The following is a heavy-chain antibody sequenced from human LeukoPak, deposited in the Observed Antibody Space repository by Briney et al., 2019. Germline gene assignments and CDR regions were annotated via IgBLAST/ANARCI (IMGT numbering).Heavy chain of an antibody. D-gene: IGHD3-10*01. CDR1: ADSLSSGGHY. J-gene: IGHJ4*02. CDR2: IHHSGRS. Sequence: SQTLSLTCTVSADSLSSGGHYWAWIRQFPGKGLESIGFIHHSGRSRHNPSLKDRVAISVDTSREQFALKLSSVTAADTAMYYCARGGNRFGGFYFDYWGQGIQVIVSS. V-gene: IGHV4-31*03. CDR3: ARGGNRFGGFYFDY.